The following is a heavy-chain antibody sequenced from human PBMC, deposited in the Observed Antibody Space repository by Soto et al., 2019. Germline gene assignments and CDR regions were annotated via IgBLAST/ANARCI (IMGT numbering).Heavy chain of an antibody. CDR2: IYSGGST. Sequence: EVQLVETGGGLIQPGGSLRLSCAASGFTVSSNYMSWVRQAPGKGLEWVSVIYSGGSTYYADSVKGRFTISRDKSKNTLYLQMNSRRAEDTAVYYCARARADYVWGSYRPYYFDYWGQGTLVTVSS. D-gene: IGHD3-16*02. CDR1: GFTVSSNY. CDR3: ARARADYVWGSYRPYYFDY. J-gene: IGHJ4*02. V-gene: IGHV3-53*02.